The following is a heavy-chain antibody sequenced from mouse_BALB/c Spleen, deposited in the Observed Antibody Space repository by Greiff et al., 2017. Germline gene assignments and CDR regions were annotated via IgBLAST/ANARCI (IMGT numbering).Heavy chain of an antibody. CDR1: GYAFTNYL. Sequence: QVQLQQSGAELVRPGTSVKVSCKASGYAFTNYLIEWVKQRPGQGLEWIGVINPGSGGTKYNEKFKGKATLTADKSSSTAYMQLSSLTSDDSAVYCCARGRGYFDVWGAGTTVTVSS. J-gene: IGHJ1*01. V-gene: IGHV1-54*03. CDR3: ARGRGYFDV. CDR2: INPGSGGT.